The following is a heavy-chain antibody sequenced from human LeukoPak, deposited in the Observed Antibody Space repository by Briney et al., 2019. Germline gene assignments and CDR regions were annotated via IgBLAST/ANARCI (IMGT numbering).Heavy chain of an antibody. CDR3: ARGLYSSGWYSWFDP. D-gene: IGHD6-19*01. CDR1: GYTFTSYD. Sequence: ASVKVSCEASGYTFTSYDINWVRQATGQGLEWMGWMNPNSGNTGYAQKFQGRVTMTRNTSISTAYMELSSLRSEDTAVYYCARGLYSSGWYSWFDPWGQGTLVTVSS. J-gene: IGHJ5*02. CDR2: MNPNSGNT. V-gene: IGHV1-8*01.